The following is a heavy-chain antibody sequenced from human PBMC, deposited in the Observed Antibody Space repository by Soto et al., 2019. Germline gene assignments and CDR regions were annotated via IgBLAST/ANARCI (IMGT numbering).Heavy chain of an antibody. D-gene: IGHD5-12*01. J-gene: IGHJ6*02. V-gene: IGHV6-1*01. CDR2: TYYRSKWYN. CDR1: GDSVSSNSAA. Sequence: SQTLSLTCAISGDSVSSNSAAWNWIRQSPSRGLEWLGRTYYRSKWYNDYAVSVKSRITINPDTSKNQFTLQLNSVTPEDTAVYYVSRASGDYGYNYDYYDGMDVWGQGTTVTVSS. CDR3: SRASGDYGYNYDYYDGMDV.